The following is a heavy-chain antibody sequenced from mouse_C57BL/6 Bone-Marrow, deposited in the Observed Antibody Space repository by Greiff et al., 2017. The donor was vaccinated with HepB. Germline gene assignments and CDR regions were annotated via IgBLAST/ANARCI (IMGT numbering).Heavy chain of an antibody. D-gene: IGHD2-2*01. Sequence: EVQVVESGGGLVKPGGSLKLSCAASGFTFSSYAMSWVRQTPEKRLEWVATISDGGSYTYYPDNVKGRFTISRDNAKNNLYLQMSHLKSEDTAMYYWARGRLPSWFAYWGQGTLVTVSA. CDR1: GFTFSSYA. CDR3: ARGRLPSWFAY. J-gene: IGHJ3*01. V-gene: IGHV5-4*01. CDR2: ISDGGSYT.